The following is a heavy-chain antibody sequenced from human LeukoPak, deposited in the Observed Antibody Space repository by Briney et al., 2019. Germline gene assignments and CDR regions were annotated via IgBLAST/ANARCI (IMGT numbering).Heavy chain of an antibody. Sequence: GRSLRLSCVASGFSFSSYSMYWVRQAPGKGLERVALISYGEGNKDYADSVKGRFTISRDDSKSTLFLQMNSLRPDDTAVYYCMRDEQWIGAFDIWGQGTMVTVSS. V-gene: IGHV3-30*04. J-gene: IGHJ3*02. CDR1: GFSFSSYS. CDR2: ISYGEGNK. CDR3: MRDEQWIGAFDI. D-gene: IGHD5-12*01.